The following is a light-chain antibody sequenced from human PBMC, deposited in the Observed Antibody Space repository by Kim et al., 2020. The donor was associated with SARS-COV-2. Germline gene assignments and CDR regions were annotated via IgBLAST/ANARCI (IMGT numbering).Light chain of an antibody. V-gene: IGKV3-20*01. CDR3: QRYGGSLPYT. CDR1: QHVRSNF. CDR2: VAS. J-gene: IGKJ2*01. Sequence: SPGDRATLPSRASQHVRSNFILWYKHKAGQAPWLLIYVASSRARGVPDRFSRMQSGTDFILSINRLQSEDLAVYYCQRYGGSLPYTFGQGTKLEF.